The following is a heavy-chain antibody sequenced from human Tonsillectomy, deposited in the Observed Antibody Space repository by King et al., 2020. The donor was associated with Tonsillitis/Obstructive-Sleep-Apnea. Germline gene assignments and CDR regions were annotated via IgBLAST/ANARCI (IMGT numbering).Heavy chain of an antibody. J-gene: IGHJ4*02. CDR1: GYTFTSYT. Sequence: QLVQSGAEVKKPGASVKVSCKASGYTFTSYTLHWVRQAPGQRLEWMGWINAGNGNTKYSQRFQGRVTITRDTSATTAYMELSSLRSEDTAVYFCAAASAAPYYFDYWGQGTLVTVSS. D-gene: IGHD2-2*01. CDR3: AAASAAPYYFDY. V-gene: IGHV1-3*01. CDR2: INAGNGNT.